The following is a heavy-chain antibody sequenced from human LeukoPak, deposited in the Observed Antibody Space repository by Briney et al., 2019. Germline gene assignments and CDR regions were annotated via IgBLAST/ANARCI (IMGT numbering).Heavy chain of an antibody. CDR2: INPNSGDT. D-gene: IGHD3-9*01. Sequence: ASVKVSCKASGYTFTDYYMHWVRQAPGQGLEWMGWINPNSGDTNYAQKFQGGVTMTRDTSTSTAYMELSRLRSDDTAVYYCARALTMLRYFDWLLGPAYWGQGTLVTVSS. CDR3: ARALTMLRYFDWLLGPAY. J-gene: IGHJ4*02. V-gene: IGHV1-2*02. CDR1: GYTFTDYY.